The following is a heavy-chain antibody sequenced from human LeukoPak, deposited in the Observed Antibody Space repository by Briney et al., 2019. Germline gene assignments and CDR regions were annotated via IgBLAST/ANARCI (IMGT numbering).Heavy chain of an antibody. Sequence: ASVKVSCKASGYTFTSYDINWVRQATGQGLEWMGWMNPNSGDTGYAQKFQGRVTMTRNTSVSTAYMELSSLRSEDTAVYYCARGGYSSSWYYGMDVWGQGTTVTVSS. CDR2: MNPNSGDT. D-gene: IGHD6-13*01. V-gene: IGHV1-8*01. J-gene: IGHJ6*02. CDR1: GYTFTSYD. CDR3: ARGGYSSSWYYGMDV.